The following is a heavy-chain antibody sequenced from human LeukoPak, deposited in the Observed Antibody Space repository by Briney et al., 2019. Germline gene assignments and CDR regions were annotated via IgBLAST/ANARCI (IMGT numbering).Heavy chain of an antibody. J-gene: IGHJ4*02. Sequence: GASVKVSCKASGYTFTSYGISWVRQAPGQGLEWMGWISAYNGNTNYAQKLQGRVTMTTDTSTSTAYMELRSLRSDDTAVYYCASLGGAAYQLDFDYWGQGTLVTVSS. CDR1: GYTFTSYG. D-gene: IGHD1-26*01. V-gene: IGHV1-18*01. CDR2: ISAYNGNT. CDR3: ASLGGAAYQLDFDY.